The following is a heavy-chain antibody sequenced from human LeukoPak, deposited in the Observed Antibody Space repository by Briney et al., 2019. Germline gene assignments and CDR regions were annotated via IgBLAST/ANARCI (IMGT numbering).Heavy chain of an antibody. CDR2: ITSGGGT. CDR3: AKSVGSGSYYNNDC. Sequence: GGSLRLSCAASGLTFSSYAMTGVRQAPGQGLEWVSGITSGGGTYYADSVKGRFTISRDNSKNTLYVQMDSLRAEDTAVYYCAKSVGSGSYYNNDCWGQGTLVTVSS. V-gene: IGHV3-23*01. D-gene: IGHD3-10*01. CDR1: GLTFSSYA. J-gene: IGHJ4*02.